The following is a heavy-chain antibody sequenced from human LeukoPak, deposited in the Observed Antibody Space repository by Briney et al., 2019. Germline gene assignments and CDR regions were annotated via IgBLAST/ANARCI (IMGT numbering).Heavy chain of an antibody. Sequence: SVKVSRKASGGTFSSYAISWVRQAPGQGLEWMGGIIPIFGTANYAQKFQGRVTITTDESTSTAYMELSSLRSEDTAVYYCARGVYDILTGYYRGSAIWFDPWGQGTLVTVSS. D-gene: IGHD3-9*01. V-gene: IGHV1-69*05. CDR2: IIPIFGTA. CDR3: ARGVYDILTGYYRGSAIWFDP. J-gene: IGHJ5*02. CDR1: GGTFSSYA.